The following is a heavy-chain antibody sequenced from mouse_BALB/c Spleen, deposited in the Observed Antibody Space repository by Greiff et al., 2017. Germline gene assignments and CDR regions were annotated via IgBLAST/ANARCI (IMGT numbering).Heavy chain of an antibody. J-gene: IGHJ4*01. CDR1: GYTFTDYA. V-gene: IGHV1S137*01. D-gene: IGHD3-3*01. CDR3: ARGPGTGAMDY. Sequence: VKLMESGAELVRPGVSVKISCKGSGYTFTDYAMHWVKQSHAKSLEWIGVISTYYGDASYNQKFKGKATMTVDKSSSTAYMELARLTSEDSAIYYCARGPGTGAMDYWGQGTSVTVSS. CDR2: ISTYYGDA.